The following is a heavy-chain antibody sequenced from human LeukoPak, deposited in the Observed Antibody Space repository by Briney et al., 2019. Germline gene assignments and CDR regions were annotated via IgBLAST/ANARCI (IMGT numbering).Heavy chain of an antibody. CDR3: ARDSYGAYLYFDY. CDR2: MYSDGSTQ. Sequence: GRSLRLSCAASGFIFSNCGMHWVHQAPGKGLEWVAVMYSDGSTQYYADSVKGRFTISRDNSKTRLYLQMTSLRAEDTAVYYCARDSYGAYLYFDYWSQGTLVTVSS. D-gene: IGHD4/OR15-4a*01. J-gene: IGHJ4*02. CDR1: GFIFSNCG. V-gene: IGHV3-33*01.